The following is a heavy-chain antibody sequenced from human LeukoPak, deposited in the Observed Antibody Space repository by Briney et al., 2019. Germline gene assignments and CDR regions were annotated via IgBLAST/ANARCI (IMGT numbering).Heavy chain of an antibody. CDR1: GGSISSSSYY. D-gene: IGHD1-7*01. CDR3: ARQSGINYPFGY. Sequence: SETLSLTCTVSGGSISSSSYYWGWIRQPPGKGLEWIGSIFYSGSTYYNPSLKSRVTISVDTSNNQFSLKLSSVTAADTAVYSCARQSGINYPFGYWGQGTLVTVSS. J-gene: IGHJ4*02. V-gene: IGHV4-39*01. CDR2: IFYSGST.